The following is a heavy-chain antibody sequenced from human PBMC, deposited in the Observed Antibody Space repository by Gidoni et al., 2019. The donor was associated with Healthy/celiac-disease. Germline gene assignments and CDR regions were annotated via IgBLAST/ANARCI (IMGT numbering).Heavy chain of an antibody. J-gene: IGHJ3*02. CDR2: IWYDGSNK. Sequence: QVQLVESGGVVVQPGRSLRLSCAASGFPFSSYGMHWVRQAPGKGLEWVAVIWYDGSNKYYADSVKGRFTISRDNSKNTLYLQMNSLRAEDTAVYYCARDYPTSIAARGAFDIWGQGTMVTVSS. D-gene: IGHD6-6*01. CDR1: GFPFSSYG. CDR3: ARDYPTSIAARGAFDI. V-gene: IGHV3-33*01.